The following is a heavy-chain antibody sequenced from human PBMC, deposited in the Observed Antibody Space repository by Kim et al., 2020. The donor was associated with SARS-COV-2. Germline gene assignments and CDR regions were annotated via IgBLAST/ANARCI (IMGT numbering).Heavy chain of an antibody. D-gene: IGHD3-3*01. Sequence: GRFTISRDNSKNPLYLQMNSLRAEDTAVYYCAKALYYDFWSGYGYGMDVWGQGTTVTVSS. V-gene: IGHV3-23*01. CDR3: AKALYYDFWSGYGYGMDV. J-gene: IGHJ6*02.